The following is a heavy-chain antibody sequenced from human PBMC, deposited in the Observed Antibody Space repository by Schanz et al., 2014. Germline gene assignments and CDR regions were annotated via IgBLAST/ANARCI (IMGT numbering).Heavy chain of an antibody. CDR3: ARRYSGRYCFDY. CDR2: ISGSGNTI. D-gene: IGHD1-26*01. V-gene: IGHV3-48*02. CDR1: GFTFSTYA. J-gene: IGHJ4*02. Sequence: EVQLVESGGGLVQPGGSLRLSCAASGFTFSTYAMTWVRQAPGKGLEWLSYISGSGNTIYYADSVKGRFTISRDNAKNSLSLQMDRLRDEDTAVYYCARRYSGRYCFDYWGQGTLVAVSS.